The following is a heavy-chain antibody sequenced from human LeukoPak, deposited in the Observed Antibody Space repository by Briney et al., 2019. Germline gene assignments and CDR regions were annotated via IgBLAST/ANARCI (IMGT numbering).Heavy chain of an antibody. J-gene: IGHJ6*03. V-gene: IGHV4-34*01. CDR3: ARKKAPNYDILTGYSHYYYYYYMDV. D-gene: IGHD3-9*01. Sequence: SETLSLTCAVYGGPFSGYYWSWIRQPPGKGLEWIGEINHSGSTNYNPSLKSRVTISVDTSKNQFSLKLSSVTAADTAVYYCARKKAPNYDILTGYSHYYYYYYMDVWGKGTTVTVSS. CDR1: GGPFSGYY. CDR2: INHSGST.